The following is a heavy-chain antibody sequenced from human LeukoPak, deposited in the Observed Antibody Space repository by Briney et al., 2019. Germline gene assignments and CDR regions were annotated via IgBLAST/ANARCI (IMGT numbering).Heavy chain of an antibody. J-gene: IGHJ4*02. CDR3: ARDIPLRYFDY. CDR2: IIPIFGTA. CDR1: GGTFSSYA. V-gene: IGHV1-69*06. Sequence: SVKVSCKAFGGTFSSYAISWVRQAPGQGLEWMGGIIPIFGTANYAQKFQGRVTITADKSTSTAYMELSSLRSEDTAVYYCARDIPLRYFDYWGQGTLVTVSS.